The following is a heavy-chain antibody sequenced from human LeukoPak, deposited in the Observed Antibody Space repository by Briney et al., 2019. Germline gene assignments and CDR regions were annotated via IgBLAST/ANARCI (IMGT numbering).Heavy chain of an antibody. CDR1: GFTFSGQW. V-gene: IGHV3-74*01. J-gene: IGHJ5*02. Sequence: TGGSLRLSCAASGFTFSGQWMHWVRQAPGKGLVWVSRIKSDGSSTYYADSVKGRFTISRDNAKNTLYLRMNSLRAEDTAVYYCARSDWFDPWGQGTLVTVSS. CDR2: IKSDGSST. CDR3: ARSDWFDP.